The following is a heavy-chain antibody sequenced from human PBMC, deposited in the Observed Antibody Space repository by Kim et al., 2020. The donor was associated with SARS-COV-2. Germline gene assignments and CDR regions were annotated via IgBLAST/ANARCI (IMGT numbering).Heavy chain of an antibody. J-gene: IGHJ4*02. Sequence: GGHNYAQKFQGRVTMTRDTSISTAYMELSRLRSDDTAVYYCARLSSGDSYWGQGTLVTVSS. D-gene: IGHD3-22*01. V-gene: IGHV1-2*02. CDR2: GGH. CDR3: ARLSSGDSY.